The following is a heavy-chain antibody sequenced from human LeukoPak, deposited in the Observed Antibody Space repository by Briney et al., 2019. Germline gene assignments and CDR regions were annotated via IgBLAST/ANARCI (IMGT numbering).Heavy chain of an antibody. CDR2: INPNSGGT. J-gene: IGHJ4*02. D-gene: IGHD3-22*01. CDR3: ARDTYYYDSSGYYMAD. V-gene: IGHV1-2*06. Sequence: ASVKVSCKASGYTFTSYYMHWVRQAPGQGLEWMGRINPNSGGTNYAQKFQGRVTMTRDTSISTAYMELSRLRSDDTAVYYCARDTYYYDSSGYYMADWGQGTLVTVSS. CDR1: GYTFTSYY.